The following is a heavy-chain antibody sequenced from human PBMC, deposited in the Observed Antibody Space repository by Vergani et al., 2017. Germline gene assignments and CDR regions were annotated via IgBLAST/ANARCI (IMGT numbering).Heavy chain of an antibody. CDR3: ARLYGRDSSGSKYFDY. Sequence: EVQLVQSGAEVKKPGESLKISCQISGYSFTNYWIGWVRQMPGKSLEWMGIIHPADSDTRYNPSFQGQVTISVDKSISTAYLQRSSLRASDSAMYYCARLYGRDSSGSKYFDYWGQGTLVTVSS. CDR2: IHPADSDT. CDR1: GYSFTNYW. D-gene: IGHD3-22*01. J-gene: IGHJ4*02. V-gene: IGHV5-51*01.